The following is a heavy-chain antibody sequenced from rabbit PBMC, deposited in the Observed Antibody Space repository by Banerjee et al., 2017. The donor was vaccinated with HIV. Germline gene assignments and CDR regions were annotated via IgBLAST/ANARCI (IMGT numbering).Heavy chain of an antibody. CDR1: GFSFSSYY. Sequence: QSLEESGGDLVKPGASLTLTCTASGFSFSSYYMWWVRQAPGKGLEWIAYVDAGSSGSTYYANWAKGRFTISKSSSTTVTLQMTSLTVADTATYFCARDLAGVIGWNFNLWGQAPWSPS. CDR2: VDAGSSGST. CDR3: ARDLAGVIGWNFNL. D-gene: IGHD4-1*01. V-gene: IGHV1S40*01. J-gene: IGHJ4*01.